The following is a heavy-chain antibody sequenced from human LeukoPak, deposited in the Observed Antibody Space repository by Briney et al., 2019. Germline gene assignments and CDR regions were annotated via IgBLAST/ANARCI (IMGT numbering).Heavy chain of an antibody. CDR3: ARDMVDFDY. V-gene: IGHV3-7*01. J-gene: IGHJ4*02. Sequence: GGSLRLSCVASGFTFSNYWMSWVRQAPGKGLEWVASIKQDGSEKYYVDSVKGRFTISRDNAKNSLSLQVSSLRAEDTAVYYCARDMVDFDYWGQGTLVTVSS. CDR1: GFTFSNYW. CDR2: IKQDGSEK. D-gene: IGHD3-10*01.